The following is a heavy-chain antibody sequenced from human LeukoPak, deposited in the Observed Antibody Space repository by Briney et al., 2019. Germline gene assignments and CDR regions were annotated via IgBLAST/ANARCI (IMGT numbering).Heavy chain of an antibody. CDR2: IKSKTDGGTT. CDR3: AKVGGGYSDSDC. J-gene: IGHJ4*02. Sequence: GGSLRLSCAASGFTFSNAWMSWVRQAPGKGLEWVGRIKSKTDGGTTDYAAPVKGRFTISRDDSKNTLYLQMNSLKTEDTAIYYCAKVGGGYSDSDCWGQGTLVTVSS. CDR1: GFTFSNAW. V-gene: IGHV3-15*01. D-gene: IGHD2-15*01.